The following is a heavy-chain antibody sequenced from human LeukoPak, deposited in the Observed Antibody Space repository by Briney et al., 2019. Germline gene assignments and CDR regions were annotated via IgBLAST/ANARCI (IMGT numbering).Heavy chain of an antibody. V-gene: IGHV4-59*01. J-gene: IGHJ4*02. CDR1: GGSISSYY. CDR3: ARAGFGYGLDY. CDR2: IYYSGST. Sequence: KPSETLSLTCTVSGGSISSYYWSWIRQPPGKGLEWIGYIYYSGSTNYNPSLKSRVTISVDTSKNQFSLKLSSVTAADTAVYYCARAGFGYGLDYWGQGTLVTVSS. D-gene: IGHD5-18*01.